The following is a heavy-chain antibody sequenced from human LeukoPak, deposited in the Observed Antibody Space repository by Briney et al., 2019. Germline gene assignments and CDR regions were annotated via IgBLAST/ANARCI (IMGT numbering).Heavy chain of an antibody. V-gene: IGHV3-9*01. CDR1: GFTFDESA. D-gene: IGHD6-19*01. CDR2: IGWDSQSI. Sequence: GRSLRLSCAASGFTFDESAMHWVRQAPGKGLEWVSGIGWDSQSIVYAGSVKGRFTISRDNAKNSLYLQMNSLRAEDTALYYCAKAVAAPGAFDIWGRGAVVTVSP. J-gene: IGHJ3*02. CDR3: AKAVAAPGAFDI.